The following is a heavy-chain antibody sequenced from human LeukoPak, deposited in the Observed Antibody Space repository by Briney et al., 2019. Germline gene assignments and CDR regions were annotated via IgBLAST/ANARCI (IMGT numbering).Heavy chain of an antibody. CDR3: ARGPVREDY. CDR2: INHSGST. Sequence: SETLSLTCAVSGGSISSGGYSWSWIRQPPGKGLEWIGEINHSGSTNYNPSLKSRVTISVDTSKNQFSLKLSSVTAADTAVYYCARGPVREDYWGQGTLVTVSS. D-gene: IGHD1-26*01. V-gene: IGHV4-30-2*01. J-gene: IGHJ4*02. CDR1: GGSISSGGYS.